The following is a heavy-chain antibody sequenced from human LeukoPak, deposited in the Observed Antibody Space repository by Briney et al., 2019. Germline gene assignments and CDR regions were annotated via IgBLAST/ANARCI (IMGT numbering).Heavy chain of an antibody. J-gene: IGHJ6*04. V-gene: IGHV1-2*02. CDR2: IHPNNSVT. CDR1: GYTFTGYY. D-gene: IGHD3-3*01. CDR3: ARAPRYYDFWSGYYQALDV. Sequence: ASVKVSCKASGYTFTGYYLHWVRQAPGQGLEWMGWIHPNNSVTNYAQKLQGRVTMTTDTSTSTAYMELRSLRSDDTAVYYCARAPRYYDFWSGYYQALDVWGKGTTVTVSS.